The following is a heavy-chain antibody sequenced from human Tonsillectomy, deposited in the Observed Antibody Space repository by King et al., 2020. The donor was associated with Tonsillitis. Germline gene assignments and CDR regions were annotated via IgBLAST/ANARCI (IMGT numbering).Heavy chain of an antibody. Sequence: VQLVESGGGLVQPGGSLRLSCAASGFTFSSYAMSWVRQAPGKGLEWVSAISGSGGSTYYADSVKGRFTISRDNSKITLYLQMNSLRAEDTAVYYCAKGGCSSTSCYYDCDYWGQGTLVTVSS. CDR3: AKGGCSSTSCYYDCDY. CDR2: ISGSGGST. CDR1: GFTFSSYA. J-gene: IGHJ4*02. D-gene: IGHD2-2*01. V-gene: IGHV3-23*04.